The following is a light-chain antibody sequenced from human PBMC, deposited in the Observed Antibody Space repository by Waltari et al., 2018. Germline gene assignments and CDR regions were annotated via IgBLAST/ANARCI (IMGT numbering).Light chain of an antibody. V-gene: IGKV3-20*01. CDR2: RAS. Sequence: EIVLTQSPGTLALSPGGGATLSCRASQSVNGALAWYQQKPGQAPSLLIYRASNSATGIPDRSSGSASETDFSLTISRVEPEDFAVYYCRHYLRVPVTFGQGTKVAI. J-gene: IGKJ1*01. CDR3: RHYLRVPVT. CDR1: QSVNGA.